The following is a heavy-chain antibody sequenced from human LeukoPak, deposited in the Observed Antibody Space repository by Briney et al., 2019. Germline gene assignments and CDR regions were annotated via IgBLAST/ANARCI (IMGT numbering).Heavy chain of an antibody. CDR1: IDSTKNYY. D-gene: IGHD3-3*01. CDR2: INHSGST. V-gene: IGHV4-34*01. J-gene: IGHJ6*02. CDR3: AILLRPLSLYYYGMDV. Sequence: SGTLSLTCTVSIDSTKNYYWYWIRPPPGKGLEWSWEINHSGSTNHNPSRKSRVTISVDTSKNQFSLQLSTVSAADTAVYYCAILLRPLSLYYYGMDVWGPGTTVTVSS.